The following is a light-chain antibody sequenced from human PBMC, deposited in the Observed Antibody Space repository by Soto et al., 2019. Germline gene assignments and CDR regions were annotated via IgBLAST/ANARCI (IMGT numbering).Light chain of an antibody. J-gene: IGLJ3*02. CDR2: DNN. CDR3: GTWDNSMRGV. V-gene: IGLV1-51*01. Sequence: QSVLTQPPSVSAAPGQKVTISCFGSSSNIGKNSVSWYQVVPGTAPKLLIYDNNKRPSRIPDRFSGSKSGTSATLGITRLQTGDEADSYCGTWDNSMRGVFGGGTKVTVL. CDR1: SSNIGKNS.